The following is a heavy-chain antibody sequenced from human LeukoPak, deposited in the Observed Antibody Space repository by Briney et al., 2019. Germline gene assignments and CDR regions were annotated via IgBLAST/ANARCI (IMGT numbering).Heavy chain of an antibody. CDR3: ARDPLYYGSGSFDY. CDR1: EFTFSSYA. D-gene: IGHD3-10*01. J-gene: IGHJ4*02. CDR2: ISYDGGNK. V-gene: IGHV3-30*01. Sequence: GGSLRLSCAASEFTFSSYAMHWVRQAPGKGLEWVALISYDGGNKYYADSVKGRFTISRDNSKNTLYLLMNSLRTEDTALYYCARDPLYYGSGSFDYWGQGILVTVSS.